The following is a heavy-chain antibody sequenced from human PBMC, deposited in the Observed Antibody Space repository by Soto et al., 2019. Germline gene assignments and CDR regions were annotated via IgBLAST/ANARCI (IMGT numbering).Heavy chain of an antibody. J-gene: IGHJ4*01. V-gene: IGHV3-74*01. CDR2: INSDGSST. CDR1: GFSFSNSW. Sequence: EVQEVESGGGLVQPGGSLRVSCATSGFSFSNSWMHWVRQAPGKGLVWVSNINSDGSSTNYADSVKGRFTISRDNARNTLYLQMNSLRAEDPAVYYCSRGSYGALDHWGHGILVIVSS. D-gene: IGHD4-17*01. CDR3: SRGSYGALDH.